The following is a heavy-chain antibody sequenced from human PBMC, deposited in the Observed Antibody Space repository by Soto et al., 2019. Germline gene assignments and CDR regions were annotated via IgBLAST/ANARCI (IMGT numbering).Heavy chain of an antibody. V-gene: IGHV1-18*01. Sequence: VASVKVSCKASGYTFTSYGISWVRQAPGQGLEWMGWISAYNGNTNYAQKLQGRVTMTTDTSTSTAYMELRSLRSDDTAVYYCARGDYDILTRDAFDIWGQGTMVTVSS. J-gene: IGHJ3*02. CDR3: ARGDYDILTRDAFDI. CDR1: GYTFTSYG. CDR2: ISAYNGNT. D-gene: IGHD3-9*01.